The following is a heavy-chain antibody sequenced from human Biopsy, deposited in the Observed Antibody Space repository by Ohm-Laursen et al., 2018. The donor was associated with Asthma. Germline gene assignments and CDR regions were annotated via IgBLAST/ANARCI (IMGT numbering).Heavy chain of an antibody. CDR1: GDSFSNYA. CDR3: ARGYSGSDRIVYYYSGLEV. V-gene: IGHV1-69*13. Sequence: AASVKVSCKASGDSFSNYAISWVRQAPGQGLEWMGGLIPVLGTPDHAQMFEGRVTITADESTSTAYMELSSRSSEDTAVYYCARGYSGSDRIVYYYSGLEVWGQGTTVTVSS. J-gene: IGHJ6*02. D-gene: IGHD5-12*01. CDR2: LIPVLGTP.